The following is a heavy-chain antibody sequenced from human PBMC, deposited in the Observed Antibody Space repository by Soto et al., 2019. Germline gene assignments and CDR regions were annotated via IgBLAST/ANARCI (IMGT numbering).Heavy chain of an antibody. CDR2: ISYDGSHQ. V-gene: IGHV3-30*18. J-gene: IGHJ4*02. CDR3: AKDSTFGTTDTHR. D-gene: IGHD1-1*01. CDR1: GFTFSSYG. Sequence: QVQLVESGGGVVQPGRSLRLSCVGSGFTFSSYGIQWVRQAPGKGLEWVAVISYDGSHQYYADSVKGRLTSSRDNSKNTVFLHMNSLRTEDTAVYYCAKDSTFGTTDTHRWGQGTLVIVSS.